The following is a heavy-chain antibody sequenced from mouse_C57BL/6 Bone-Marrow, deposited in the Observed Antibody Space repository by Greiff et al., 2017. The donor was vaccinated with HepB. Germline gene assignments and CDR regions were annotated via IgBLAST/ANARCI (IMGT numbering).Heavy chain of an antibody. J-gene: IGHJ3*01. V-gene: IGHV1-5*01. CDR1: GYTFTSYW. D-gene: IGHD2-12*01. CDR3: TRYCYHSGFAY. Sequence: VQLQQSGTVLARPGASVKMSCKTSGYTFTSYWMHWVKQRPGQGLERIGAIYPGNSDTSYNQKFKGKAKLTAGTSASTAYMELSSLTNEDSAVYYCTRYCYHSGFAYWGQGTLVTVSA. CDR2: IYPGNSDT.